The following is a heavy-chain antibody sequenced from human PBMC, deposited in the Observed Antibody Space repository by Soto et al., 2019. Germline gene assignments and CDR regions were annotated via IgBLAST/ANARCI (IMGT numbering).Heavy chain of an antibody. Sequence: GGSLRLSCSASGFTFSDENMSWVRQVPGKGLEWVSGISGGGSYIFYADSVQGRLSISRDNAKNSLFLEMNSLRVEGTAVYYCARDSDCHSTSCFFPPHVWGQGTTVTVSS. J-gene: IGHJ6*02. CDR2: ISGGGSYI. CDR1: GFTFSDEN. D-gene: IGHD2-2*01. V-gene: IGHV3-21*06. CDR3: ARDSDCHSTSCFFPPHV.